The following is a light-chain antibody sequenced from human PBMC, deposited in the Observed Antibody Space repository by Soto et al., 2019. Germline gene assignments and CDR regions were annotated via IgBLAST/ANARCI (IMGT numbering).Light chain of an antibody. Sequence: QSVLTQPPSASGSPGQSVTISCTGSSSDVGAYNYVSWYQQHPGKAPKFMIYEVSKRPSGVPDRFSGSKSGNTASLTVSGLQAEDEADYYCSSYAGSNNRVFGTGTKVTVL. CDR3: SSYAGSNNRV. V-gene: IGLV2-8*01. J-gene: IGLJ1*01. CDR1: SSDVGAYNY. CDR2: EVS.